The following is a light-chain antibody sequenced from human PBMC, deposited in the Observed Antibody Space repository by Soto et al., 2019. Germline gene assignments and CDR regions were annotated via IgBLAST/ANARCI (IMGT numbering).Light chain of an antibody. J-gene: IGLJ2*01. CDR1: SSDVGFYNL. V-gene: IGLV2-23*01. CDR2: AGT. CDR3: CSYATSDTLL. Sequence: QSALTQPASVSGSPGQSITISCTGTSSDVGFYNLVSWYHQYPGKAPKLILYAGTKRPSGLSTRFSGSMSGSTASLTISGLQAEDEGNYYCCSYATSDTLLFGGGTKLT.